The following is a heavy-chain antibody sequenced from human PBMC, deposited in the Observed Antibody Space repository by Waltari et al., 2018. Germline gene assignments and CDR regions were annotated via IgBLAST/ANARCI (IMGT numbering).Heavy chain of an antibody. J-gene: IGHJ6*02. V-gene: IGHV3-21*01. Sequence: EVQLVESGGGLVKPGGSLRLSCAASGFTFTSFSINWVRQAPGKGLEVVSSISSSSNNIYYADSVKGRFTISRDNAKYSLYLQMNSLRVEDTAVYHCARDVLGYYGMDVWGQGTTVTVSS. CDR2: ISSSSNNI. D-gene: IGHD2-8*01. CDR3: ARDVLGYYGMDV. CDR1: GFTFTSFS.